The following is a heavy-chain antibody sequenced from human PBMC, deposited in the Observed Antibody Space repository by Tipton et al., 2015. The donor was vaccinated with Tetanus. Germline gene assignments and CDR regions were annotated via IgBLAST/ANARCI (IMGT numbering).Heavy chain of an antibody. D-gene: IGHD1-1*01. CDR3: ARANNEFPKKGPFDS. V-gene: IGHV4-31*03. CDR2: IDNSEKN. Sequence: TLSLTCTVSGGSISSGGYYWNWVRQHPGKGLEWIGSIDNSEKNYYNPSLRGRISISVDTSKNQFSLRLSSVTAADTAMYYCARANNEFPKKGPFDSWGQGSLVIVSS. J-gene: IGHJ4*02. CDR1: GGSISSGGYY.